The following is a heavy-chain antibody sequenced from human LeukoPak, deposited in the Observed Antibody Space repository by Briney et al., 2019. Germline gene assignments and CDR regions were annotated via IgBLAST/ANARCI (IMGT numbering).Heavy chain of an antibody. CDR3: AKDPGDSDTNWFDP. CDR1: GFTFSSYS. D-gene: IGHD2-21*02. J-gene: IGHJ5*02. CDR2: ISYDGSNK. Sequence: PGGSLRLSCAASGFTFSSYSMNWVRQAPGKGLEWVAVISYDGSNKYYADSVKGRFTISRDNSKNTLYLQMNSLRAKDTAEYYCAKDPGDSDTNWFDPWGQGTLVTVSS. V-gene: IGHV3-30*18.